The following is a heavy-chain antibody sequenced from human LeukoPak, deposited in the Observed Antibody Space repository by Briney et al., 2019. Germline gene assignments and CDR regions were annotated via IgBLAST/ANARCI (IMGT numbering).Heavy chain of an antibody. V-gene: IGHV4-59*11. J-gene: IGHJ5*02. Sequence: SETLSLTCTVSGGSISNHHWSWIRQPPGKGLEWIGYIYYSGSTSYNPSLKSRVAISVDTSKTQFSLKLTSVTAADTAVYYCARDLQYCSGGSCYTWGQGTLVTVSS. D-gene: IGHD2-15*01. CDR3: ARDLQYCSGGSCYT. CDR2: IYYSGST. CDR1: GGSISNHH.